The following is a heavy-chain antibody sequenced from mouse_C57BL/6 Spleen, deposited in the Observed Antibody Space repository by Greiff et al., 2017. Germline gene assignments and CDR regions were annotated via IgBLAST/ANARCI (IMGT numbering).Heavy chain of an antibody. CDR1: GYTFTSSG. J-gene: IGHJ3*01. CDR3: ARGDGNSAWFAY. D-gene: IGHD2-1*01. CDR2: IYPRSGNT. V-gene: IGHV1-81*01. Sequence: VQLQQSGAELARPGASVKLSCKASGYTFTSSGISWVKQRTGQGLEWIGEIYPRSGNTYYNEKLKGKATLTADKSSSTAYMELRSLTSEDSAVYFCARGDGNSAWFAYWGQGTLVTVSA.